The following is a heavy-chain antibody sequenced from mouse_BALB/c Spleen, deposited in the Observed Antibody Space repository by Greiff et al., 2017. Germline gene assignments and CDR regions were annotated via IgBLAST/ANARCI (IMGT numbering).Heavy chain of an antibody. CDR2: IDPANGNT. V-gene: IGHV14-3*02. CDR1: GFNIKDTY. J-gene: IGHJ4*01. D-gene: IGHD2-2*01. Sequence: VQLKESGAELVKPGASVKLSCTASGFNIKDTYMHWVKQRPEQGLEWIGRIDPANGNTKYDPKFQGKATITADTSSNTAYLQLSSLTSEDTAVYYCAYIYYGYDDYAMDYWGQGTSVTVSS. CDR3: AYIYYGYDDYAMDY.